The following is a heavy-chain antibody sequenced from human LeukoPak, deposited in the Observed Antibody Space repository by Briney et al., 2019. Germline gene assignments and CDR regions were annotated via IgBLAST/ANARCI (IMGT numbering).Heavy chain of an antibody. Sequence: EASVKVSCKASGYTFTGYYMHWVRQAPGQGLEWMGRINPNSGGTNYAQKFQGRVTMTRDTSITTAYMELSSLKSDDTAVYYCARACSGGICYSDNWLDPWGQGTLVTVSS. V-gene: IGHV1-2*06. CDR1: GYTFTGYY. CDR3: ARACSGGICYSDNWLDP. CDR2: INPNSGGT. D-gene: IGHD2-15*01. J-gene: IGHJ5*02.